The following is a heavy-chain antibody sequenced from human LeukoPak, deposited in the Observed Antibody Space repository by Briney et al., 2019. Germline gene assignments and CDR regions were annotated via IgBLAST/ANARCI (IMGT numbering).Heavy chain of an antibody. D-gene: IGHD3/OR15-3a*01. CDR1: GFTFSIYA. J-gene: IGHJ4*02. Sequence: GGSLRLSCAASGFTFSIYAMSWVRQAPGKGLEWVSSISGTSGNTYYADSVKGRFTISRDDTKNSLYLQMNSLRAEDTAVFYCARDQYDTWSRRGNFDSWGQGTLVIVSS. CDR3: ARDQYDTWSRRGNFDS. V-gene: IGHV3-23*01. CDR2: ISGTSGNT.